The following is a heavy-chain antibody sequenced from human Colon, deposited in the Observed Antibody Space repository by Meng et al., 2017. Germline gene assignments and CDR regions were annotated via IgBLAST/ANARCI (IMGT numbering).Heavy chain of an antibody. V-gene: IGHV3-48*03. CDR2: ISSSGDTM. CDR1: GFTFSSYE. D-gene: IGHD4-23*01. CDR3: ARVKGLRWHYFDF. J-gene: IGHJ4*02. Sequence: GESLKISCAASGFTFSSYEMNWVRQAPGKGLEWISYISSSGDTMYYADSVKGRFTISRDNANNSLYLQMNSLRAEDTAVYYCARVKGLRWHYFDFWGQGTRVTCSS.